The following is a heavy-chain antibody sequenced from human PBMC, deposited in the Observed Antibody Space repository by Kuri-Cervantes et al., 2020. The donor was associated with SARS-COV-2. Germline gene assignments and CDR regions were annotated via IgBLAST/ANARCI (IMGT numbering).Heavy chain of an antibody. V-gene: IGHV1-2*02. CDR3: AREILAAAGKGAGDY. CDR2: INPNSGGT. CDR1: GYTFTGYY. D-gene: IGHD6-13*01. J-gene: IGHJ4*02. Sequence: ASVKVSCKASGYTFTGYYRYWVRQAPGQGLEWMGWINPNSGGTNSAQKFQGGVTMTRDTSTSTVYMEWTSLRSEDTAVYYCAREILAAAGKGAGDYWGQGTLVTVSS.